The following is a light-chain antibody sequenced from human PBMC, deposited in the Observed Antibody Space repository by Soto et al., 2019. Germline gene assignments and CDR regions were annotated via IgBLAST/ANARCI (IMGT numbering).Light chain of an antibody. V-gene: IGKV1-5*03. CDR2: KAS. Sequence: DIQMTQSPSTLSASVGDRVTITCRASQSISTFLAWYQQKPGKAPKLLIYKASSLESGVPSRFSGSGSGTEFTLTISSLQPDDFATYYCQQYDSYSQTFGHGTKVEIK. CDR3: QQYDSYSQT. J-gene: IGKJ1*01. CDR1: QSISTF.